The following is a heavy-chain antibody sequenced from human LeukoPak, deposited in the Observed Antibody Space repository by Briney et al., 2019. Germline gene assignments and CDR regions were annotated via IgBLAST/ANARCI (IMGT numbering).Heavy chain of an antibody. J-gene: IGHJ4*02. CDR3: ARDGPFDY. CDR2: INSDGSST. CDR1: GFTFSSYW. Sequence: GGSLRLSCAASGFTFSSYWTHWVRQAPGKRLVWVSRINSDGSSTSYADSVKGRFTISRDNAKNTLYLQMNSLRAEDTAVYYCARDGPFDYWGQGTLVTVSS. V-gene: IGHV3-74*01. D-gene: IGHD2/OR15-2a*01.